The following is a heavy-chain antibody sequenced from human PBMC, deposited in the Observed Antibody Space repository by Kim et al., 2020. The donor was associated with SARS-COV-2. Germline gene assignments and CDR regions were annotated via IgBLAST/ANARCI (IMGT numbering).Heavy chain of an antibody. D-gene: IGHD6-6*01. CDR3: ARQLSTSSSGFDP. J-gene: IGHJ5*02. Sequence: YSPSFQGQVTISADKSISTAYLQWSSLKASDTAMYYCARQLSTSSSGFDPWGQGTLVTVSS. V-gene: IGHV5-51*01.